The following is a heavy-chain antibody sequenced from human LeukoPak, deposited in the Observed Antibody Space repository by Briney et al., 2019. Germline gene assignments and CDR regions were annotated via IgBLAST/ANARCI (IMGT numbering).Heavy chain of an antibody. CDR2: IYYSGST. D-gene: IGHD4-17*01. CDR1: GGSFSSGSYY. V-gene: IGHV4-61*01. Sequence: SETLSLTCTVSGGSFSSGSYYWSWIRQPPGKGLEWIGYIYYSGSTNYNPSLKSRVTISVDTSKNQFSLKLSSVTAADTAVYYCARDLPFHDYGDYVDAFDIWGQGTMVTVSS. CDR3: ARDLPFHDYGDYVDAFDI. J-gene: IGHJ3*02.